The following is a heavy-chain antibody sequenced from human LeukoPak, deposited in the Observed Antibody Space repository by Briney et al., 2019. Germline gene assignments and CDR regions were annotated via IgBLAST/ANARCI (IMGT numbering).Heavy chain of an antibody. D-gene: IGHD3-10*01. J-gene: IGHJ4*02. CDR1: GFTFSNYG. Sequence: PGGSLRLSCGASGFTFSNYGMLWVRQAPGKGLDWVAFIRYDGNNKLYADSVKGRFTISRDNSKNTVYLQMNSLRTEDTAVYYCARSLTMVRAYDYWGQGTLVTVSS. CDR2: IRYDGNNK. CDR3: ARSLTMVRAYDY. V-gene: IGHV3-30*02.